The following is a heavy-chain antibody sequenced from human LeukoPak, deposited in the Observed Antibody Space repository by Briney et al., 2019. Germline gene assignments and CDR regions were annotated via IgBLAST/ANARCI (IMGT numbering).Heavy chain of an antibody. CDR3: AMTSGSGNYRVDS. Sequence: SETLSLTCTVSGGSISTGDYYWSWIRQPPGEGLEWIGYIHYSGSTYYSPSLKSRVTISVDTSKNQFSLKLSSVTAADTAVYYCAMTSGSGNYRVDSWGQGTLVTVSS. CDR1: GGSISTGDYY. V-gene: IGHV4-30-4*01. J-gene: IGHJ4*02. D-gene: IGHD3-10*01. CDR2: IHYSGST.